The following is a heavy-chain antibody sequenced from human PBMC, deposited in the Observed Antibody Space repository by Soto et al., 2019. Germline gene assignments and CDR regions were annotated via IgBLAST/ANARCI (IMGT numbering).Heavy chain of an antibody. CDR3: ARGVHYDTSGYYYFY. V-gene: IGHV1-69*13. Sequence: SVKVSCKASGGTFNNYAISWVRQAPGQGLEWMGGIIPIFGTANYAQRFQGRVAITADESTSTAYMELRSLRSEDTAVYYCARGVHYDTSGYYYFYWGQGTLVTV. CDR1: GGTFNNYA. CDR2: IIPIFGTA. D-gene: IGHD3-22*01. J-gene: IGHJ4*02.